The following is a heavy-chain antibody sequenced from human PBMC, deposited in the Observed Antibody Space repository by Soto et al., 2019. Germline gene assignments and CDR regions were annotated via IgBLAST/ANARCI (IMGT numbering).Heavy chain of an antibody. D-gene: IGHD3-22*01. CDR2: SRDKAQGYST. CDR1: VFTFSDNY. J-gene: IGHJ4*02. CDR3: VRTTYFSDSSVYTRFFDY. Sequence: WGSLRLSCTCSVFTFSDNYMDWVRQAPGKGLEWVGRSRDKAQGYSTIYAASVKGRFTTSRDESKSSVYLQMNSLKTEDTVIYSCVRTTYFSDSSVYTRFFDYWGQGTLVTVSS. V-gene: IGHV3-72*01.